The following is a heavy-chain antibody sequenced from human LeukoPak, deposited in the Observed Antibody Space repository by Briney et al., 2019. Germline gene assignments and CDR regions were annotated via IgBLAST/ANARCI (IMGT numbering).Heavy chain of an antibody. CDR2: IYYSGST. CDR1: GGSISNYY. J-gene: IGHJ4*02. D-gene: IGHD6-6*01. V-gene: IGHV4-59*08. Sequence: DPSETLSLTCTVSGGSISNYYWSWIRQPPGKELEWIGYIYYSGSTNYNPSLKSRVTISVDTSKNQFSLNLTSVTAADTAVYYCARAMSIAARLQTIFDYWGQGTLVTVSS. CDR3: ARAMSIAARLQTIFDY.